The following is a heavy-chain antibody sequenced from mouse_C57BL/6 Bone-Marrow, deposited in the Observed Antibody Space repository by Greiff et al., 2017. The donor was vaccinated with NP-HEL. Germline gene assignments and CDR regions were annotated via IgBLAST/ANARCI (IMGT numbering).Heavy chain of an antibody. D-gene: IGHD4-1*01. CDR3: ARGGKLGRGEGFAY. CDR1: GYTFTSYW. CDR2: IYPSDSET. V-gene: IGHV1-61*01. Sequence: QVQLQQPGAELVRPGSSVKLSCKASGYTFTSYWMDWVKQRPGQGLEWIGNIYPSDSETHYNQKFKDKATLTVDKSSSTAYLQLSSLTSEDSAVYYCARGGKLGRGEGFAYWGQGTLVTVSA. J-gene: IGHJ3*01.